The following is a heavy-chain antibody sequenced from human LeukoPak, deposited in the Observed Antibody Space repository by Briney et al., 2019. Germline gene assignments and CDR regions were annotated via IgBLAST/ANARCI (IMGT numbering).Heavy chain of an antibody. J-gene: IGHJ4*02. CDR3: ARDNSSVFDH. Sequence: GGSLRLSCAASGFTFSNAWMNWVRQAPGKGLVWVSTIKSDGRSASYADSVRGRFTISRDNAKNTVFLQMGSLRAEDTAVYYCARDNSSVFDHWGQGALVTVSS. CDR1: GFTFSNAW. D-gene: IGHD6-6*01. V-gene: IGHV3-74*01. CDR2: IKSDGRSA.